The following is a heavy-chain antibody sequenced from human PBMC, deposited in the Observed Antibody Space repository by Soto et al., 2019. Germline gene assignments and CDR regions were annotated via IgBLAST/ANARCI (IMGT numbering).Heavy chain of an antibody. CDR2: IYYSGST. J-gene: IGHJ3*02. D-gene: IGHD3-10*01. V-gene: IGHV4-39*01. CDR1: GGSISSSSYY. Sequence: QLQLQESGPGLVKPSETLSLTCTVSGGSISSSSYYWGWIRQPPGKGLEWIGSIYYSGSTYYNPSLKSRVTISVDTSKNQFSLKLSSVTAADTAVYYCAILGGGSGSYNAFDIWGQGTMVTVSS. CDR3: AILGGGSGSYNAFDI.